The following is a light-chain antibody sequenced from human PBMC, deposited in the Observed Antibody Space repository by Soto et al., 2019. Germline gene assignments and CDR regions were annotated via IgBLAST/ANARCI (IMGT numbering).Light chain of an antibody. V-gene: IGKV3-11*01. CDR2: DAY. CDR1: QSVSSN. J-gene: IGKJ5*01. Sequence: EIVMTQSPATLPVSPGERATLSCRASQSVSSNLAWYQQKPGQAPRLLIYDAYNRDTGIPPRFSGSGSGTDFTLTISSLEPEDSAVYYCQQRHMWPITFGQGTRLEIK. CDR3: QQRHMWPIT.